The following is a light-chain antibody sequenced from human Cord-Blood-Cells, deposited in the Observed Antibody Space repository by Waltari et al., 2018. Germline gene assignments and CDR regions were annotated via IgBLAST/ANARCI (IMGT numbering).Light chain of an antibody. CDR1: SSDVGGYNH. J-gene: IGLJ3*02. CDR2: DVS. V-gene: IGLV2-14*01. CDR3: SSYTSSSTLV. Sequence: QSALTQPASVSGSPGQSITISCTGTSSDVGGYNHVSWYQQPPGNAPKLMIYDVSKRPSGVSNRFSGSKSGNTASLTISGLQAEDEADYYCSSYTSSSTLVFGGGTKLTVL.